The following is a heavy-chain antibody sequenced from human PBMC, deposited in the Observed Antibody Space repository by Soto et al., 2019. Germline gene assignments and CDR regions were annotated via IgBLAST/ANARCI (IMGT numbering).Heavy chain of an antibody. Sequence: GESLKISCKGSGYSFTSYWIGWVRQMPGNGLEWMGIIYPGDSDTRYSPSFQGQVTISADKSISTAYLQWSSLKASDTAMYYCAGGGVRGVITRTRDYYGMDVWGQGTTVTVSS. CDR1: GYSFTSYW. J-gene: IGHJ6*02. CDR3: AGGGVRGVITRTRDYYGMDV. D-gene: IGHD3-10*01. V-gene: IGHV5-51*01. CDR2: IYPGDSDT.